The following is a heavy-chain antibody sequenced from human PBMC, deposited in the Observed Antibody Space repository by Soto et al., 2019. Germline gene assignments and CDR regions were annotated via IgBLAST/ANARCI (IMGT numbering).Heavy chain of an antibody. Sequence: PGGSLRLSCAASGFTFSSYSMNWVRQAPGKGLEWVSGIYGSGRGISYGDSVKGRFTISRDNSNSMLYLKMQSLRVEDTAVYYCAKDRQPDGLWPFDHWGRGTLVTVSS. CDR1: GFTFSSYS. V-gene: IGHV3-23*05. D-gene: IGHD2-2*01. J-gene: IGHJ4*02. CDR3: AKDRQPDGLWPFDH. CDR2: IYGSGRGI.